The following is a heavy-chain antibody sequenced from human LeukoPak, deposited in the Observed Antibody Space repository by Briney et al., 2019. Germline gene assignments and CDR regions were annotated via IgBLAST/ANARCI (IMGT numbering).Heavy chain of an antibody. CDR3: ARVRTVITPVPDY. Sequence: GASVKVSCKASGYNFAEYGVTWMRQAPGQGLEWLGWINSYSGNTNYAQKVQGRVTLTSDTSRRTAYMELRSLRYEDTAVYYCARVRTVITPVPDYWGQGTLVTVAS. CDR1: GYNFAEYG. V-gene: IGHV1-18*01. J-gene: IGHJ4*02. CDR2: INSYSGNT. D-gene: IGHD4-23*01.